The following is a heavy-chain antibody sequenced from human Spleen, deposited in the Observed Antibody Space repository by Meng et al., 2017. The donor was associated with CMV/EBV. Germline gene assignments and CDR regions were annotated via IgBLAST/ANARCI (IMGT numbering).Heavy chain of an antibody. CDR2: ISAYNGNT. Sequence: ASVKVSCKASGYTFTSYGISWVRQAPGQGLEWMGWISAYNGNTNYAQKLQGRVTMTTDTSTSTAYMELRSLRSDDTAVYYCARRSSSRGSYPPYFDYWGQGTLVTVSS. V-gene: IGHV1-18*01. J-gene: IGHJ4*02. CDR1: GYTFTSYG. D-gene: IGHD1-26*01. CDR3: ARRSSSRGSYPPYFDY.